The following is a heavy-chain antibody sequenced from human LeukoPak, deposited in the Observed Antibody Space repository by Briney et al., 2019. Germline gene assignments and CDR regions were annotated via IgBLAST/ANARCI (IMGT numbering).Heavy chain of an antibody. CDR1: GFTLSSYE. D-gene: IGHD3-16*02. J-gene: IGHJ4*02. CDR2: ISSAGSTK. V-gene: IGHV3-48*03. CDR3: VTPIV. Sequence: GGSLTLSCAASGFTLSSYEENWLRQAPGRGLEWVSYISSAGSTKYYVDSVKGLFTISRDNAMNSLYLQMNSPRAEDTAAYYCVTPIVGGQGTLVTVSS.